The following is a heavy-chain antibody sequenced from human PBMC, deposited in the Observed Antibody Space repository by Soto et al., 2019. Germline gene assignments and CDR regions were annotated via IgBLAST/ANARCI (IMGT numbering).Heavy chain of an antibody. CDR2: IYYSGST. CDR1: GGSVSSGSYY. Sequence: SETLSLTCTVSGGSVSSGSYYWSWIRQPPGKGLEWIGYIYYSGSTNYNPSLKSRVTISVDTSKNQFSLKLSSVTAADTAVYYCARGGYSYGQDYWGQGTLVTVSS. D-gene: IGHD5-18*01. J-gene: IGHJ4*02. CDR3: ARGGYSYGQDY. V-gene: IGHV4-61*01.